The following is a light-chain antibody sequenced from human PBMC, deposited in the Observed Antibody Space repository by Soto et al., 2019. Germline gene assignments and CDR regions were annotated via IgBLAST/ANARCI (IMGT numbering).Light chain of an antibody. Sequence: EIVFTQSPGTLSLPPGEGATVSCRASQSVSRGHLAWYQQKPGQAPRLLIYDASSRASGVPDRFSGSGSGTDFTLTISRLEPEDSAVYFCQQYGVSSPGTFGQGTKVDIK. J-gene: IGKJ1*01. CDR2: DAS. V-gene: IGKV3-20*01. CDR3: QQYGVSSPGT. CDR1: QSVSRGH.